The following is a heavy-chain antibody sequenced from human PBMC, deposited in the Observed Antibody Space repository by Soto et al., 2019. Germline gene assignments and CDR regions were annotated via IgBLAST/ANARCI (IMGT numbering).Heavy chain of an antibody. CDR3: AKDGPPNITIFGVVTNRGGHMDV. V-gene: IGHV3-23*01. J-gene: IGHJ6*02. Sequence: GGSLRLSCAASGFTFSSYAMSWVRQAPGKGLEWVSAISGSGGSTYYADSVKGRFTISRDNSKNTLYLQMNSLRAEDTAVYYCAKDGPPNITIFGVVTNRGGHMDVWGQGTTVTVSS. CDR1: GFTFSSYA. D-gene: IGHD3-3*01. CDR2: ISGSGGST.